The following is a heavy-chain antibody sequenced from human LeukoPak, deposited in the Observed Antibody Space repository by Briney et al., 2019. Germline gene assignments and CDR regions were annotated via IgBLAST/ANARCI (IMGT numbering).Heavy chain of an antibody. J-gene: IGHJ6*03. D-gene: IGHD5-12*01. CDR1: GFTFDDYG. CDR2: INWNGGST. V-gene: IGHV3-20*04. CDR3: ARAGNGYEYYYYMDV. Sequence: GGSLRLSCAASGFTFDDYGMSWVRHAPGKGLEWVSGINWNGGSTGYADSVKGRFTISRDNAKNSLYLQMNSLRAEDTALYYCARAGNGYEYYYYMDVWGKGTTVTVSS.